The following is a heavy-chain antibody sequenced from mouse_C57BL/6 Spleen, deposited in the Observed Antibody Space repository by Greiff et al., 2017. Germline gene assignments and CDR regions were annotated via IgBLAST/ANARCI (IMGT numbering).Heavy chain of an antibody. J-gene: IGHJ3*01. Sequence: QVQLQQPGAELVRPGSSVKLSCKASGYTFTSYWLDWVKQRPGQGLEWIGNIYPSASETHYNQKFKDKATLTVDKSSSTAYMQLSSLTSEDSAVYYCARGDPNSKLRFAYGGKGTLVTVSA. D-gene: IGHD3-3*01. CDR3: ARGDPNSKLRFAY. CDR1: GYTFTSYW. CDR2: IYPSASET. V-gene: IGHV1-61*01.